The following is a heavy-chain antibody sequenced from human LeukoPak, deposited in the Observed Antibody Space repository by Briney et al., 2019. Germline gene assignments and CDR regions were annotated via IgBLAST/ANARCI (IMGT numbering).Heavy chain of an antibody. V-gene: IGHV4-4*07. Sequence: SETLSLTCTVSGGPISSYYWSWIWQPAGKGLEWIGRVYTNGNTNYNPSFKSRVTMSVDTSKNQFSLKLSSVTAADTAVYYCARGDSSGSFDYWCQGTLVTVSS. CDR2: VYTNGNT. CDR3: ARGDSSGSFDY. J-gene: IGHJ4*02. CDR1: GGPISSYY. D-gene: IGHD3-22*01.